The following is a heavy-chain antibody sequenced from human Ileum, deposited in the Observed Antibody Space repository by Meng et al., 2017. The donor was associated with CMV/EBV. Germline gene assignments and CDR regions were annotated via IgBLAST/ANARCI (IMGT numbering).Heavy chain of an antibody. J-gene: IGHJ4*02. CDR3: ARSYRFLEWEFDS. D-gene: IGHD3-3*01. V-gene: IGHV4-39*01. CDR1: GGSVSSFSYY. Sequence: VSGGSVSSFSYYWGWIRQPPGKGLEWIGTIYYSGSTFYNPSLRSRVSMSVDTSSNQFSLKMTSVTAADTAVYYCARSYRFLEWEFDSWGQGTLVTVSS. CDR2: IYYSGST.